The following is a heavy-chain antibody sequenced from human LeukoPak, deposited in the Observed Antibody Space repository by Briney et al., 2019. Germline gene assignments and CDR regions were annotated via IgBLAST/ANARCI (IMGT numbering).Heavy chain of an antibody. CDR1: GGSISSGGYY. CDR3: ARGESWSLDY. CDR2: IYHSGST. Sequence: PSQTLSLTCTVSGGSISSGGYYWSWIRQPPGKGLEWIGYIYHSGSTYYNPSLKSRVTISVDRSKNQFPLKLSSVTAADTAVYYCARGESWSLDYWGQGTLVTVSS. V-gene: IGHV4-30-2*01. J-gene: IGHJ4*02.